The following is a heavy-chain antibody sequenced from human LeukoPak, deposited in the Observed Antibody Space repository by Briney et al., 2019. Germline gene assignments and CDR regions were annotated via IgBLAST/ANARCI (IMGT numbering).Heavy chain of an antibody. Sequence: SETLSLTCTVSGGSISSYYWSWIRQPPGKGLEWIGYIYYSGSTNYKPSLKSRVTISVETSKNQFSLKLSSVTAADTAVYYCARTTEGGYTYDYFYYYYMDVWGKGTTVTISS. CDR2: IYYSGST. J-gene: IGHJ6*03. D-gene: IGHD5-18*01. CDR3: ARTTEGGYTYDYFYYYYMDV. CDR1: GGSISSYY. V-gene: IGHV4-59*01.